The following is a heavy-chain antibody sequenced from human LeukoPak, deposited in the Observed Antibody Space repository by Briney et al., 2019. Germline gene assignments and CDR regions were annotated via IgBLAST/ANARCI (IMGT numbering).Heavy chain of an antibody. J-gene: IGHJ4*02. CDR1: GGSVSSGAYY. CDR3: AREPMYYYDSSGYYPSRKYYFDY. CDR2: IYYSGST. V-gene: IGHV4-61*08. D-gene: IGHD3-22*01. Sequence: PSETLSLTCTVSGGSVSSGAYYWSWIRQHPGKGLEWIGYIYYSGSTYYNPSLKSRVTISVDTSKNQFSLKLSSVTAADTAVYYCAREPMYYYDSSGYYPSRKYYFDYWGQGTLVTVSS.